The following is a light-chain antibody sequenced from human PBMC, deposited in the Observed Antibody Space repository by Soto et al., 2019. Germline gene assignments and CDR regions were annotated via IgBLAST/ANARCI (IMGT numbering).Light chain of an antibody. J-gene: IGKJ1*01. CDR2: GAS. Sequence: EIVVTQSPATLSVSPGERVTLSCRASQSVNTNFAWYQQKPGQAPRLLIYGASIRATDIPGRFSGSGSGREFSLTISSLQSEDVGIYYCHQYNNWPSWTFGQGTKVGIK. V-gene: IGKV3-15*01. CDR3: HQYNNWPSWT. CDR1: QSVNTN.